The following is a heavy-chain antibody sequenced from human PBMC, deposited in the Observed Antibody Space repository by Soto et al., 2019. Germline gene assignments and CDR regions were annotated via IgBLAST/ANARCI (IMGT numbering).Heavy chain of an antibody. V-gene: IGHV3-33*01. CDR2: IWYDGSNK. Sequence: QVQLVESGGGVVQPGRSLRLSCAASGFTFSSYGMHWVRQAPGKGLEWVAVIWYDGSNKYYADSVKGRFTISRDNSKNTRYLAMNSGSAEDTAVYYCASVEMATVVYFQPWGQGTLVTVSS. J-gene: IGHJ1*01. D-gene: IGHD2-15*01. CDR1: GFTFSSYG. CDR3: ASVEMATVVYFQP.